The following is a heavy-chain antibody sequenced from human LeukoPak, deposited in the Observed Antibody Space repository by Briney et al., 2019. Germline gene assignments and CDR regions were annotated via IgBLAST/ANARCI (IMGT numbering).Heavy chain of an antibody. Sequence: SETLSLTCAVYGGSFSGYYWSWIRQPPGKGLEWIGEINHSGSTNYNPSLKSRVTISVDTSKNQFSLKLSSVTAADTAVYYCAKGSQWYAAPYDYWGQRTLVTVSS. D-gene: IGHD2-15*01. CDR3: AKGSQWYAAPYDY. CDR1: GGSFSGYY. CDR2: INHSGST. V-gene: IGHV4-34*01. J-gene: IGHJ4*02.